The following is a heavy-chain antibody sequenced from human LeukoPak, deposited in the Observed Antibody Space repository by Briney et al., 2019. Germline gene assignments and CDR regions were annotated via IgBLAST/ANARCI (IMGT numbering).Heavy chain of an antibody. CDR1: GFTFSSYA. CDR3: ARGFSTILGVVTGYFDY. D-gene: IGHD3-3*01. V-gene: IGHV3-30*01. CDR2: ISKDGSNK. J-gene: IGHJ4*02. Sequence: GGSLRLSCAASGFTFSSYAMHWVRQAPGKGREWVAVISKDGSNKYYADSVKGRFTISRDNSKNTLSLQMNSLRPEDTAVYYCARGFSTILGVVTGYFDYWGQGTLVTVSS.